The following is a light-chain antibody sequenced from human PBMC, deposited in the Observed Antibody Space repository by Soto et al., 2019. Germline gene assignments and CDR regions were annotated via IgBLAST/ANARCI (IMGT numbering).Light chain of an antibody. V-gene: IGKV1-9*01. CDR1: QGISSY. J-gene: IGKJ1*01. CDR2: AAS. CDR3: QQLNSYPPG. Sequence: IKLTQSPSSLSASVGDRVTITCRASQGISSYLAWYQQKPGKAPKLLIYAASTLQSGVPSRFSGSGSGTDFTLTISSLQPEDFATYYCQQLNSYPPGFGQGTKVDIK.